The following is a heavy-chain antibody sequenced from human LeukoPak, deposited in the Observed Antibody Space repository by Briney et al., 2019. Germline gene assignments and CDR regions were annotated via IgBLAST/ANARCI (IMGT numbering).Heavy chain of an antibody. D-gene: IGHD6-19*01. CDR1: GFTFSSYW. CDR3: ARDRAVAGRSPAYYYYYMGV. Sequence: PGGSLRLSCAASGFTFSSYWMSWVRQAPGKGLEWVASIKQDGSEKYYVDSVKGRFTISRDNAKNSLYLQMNSLRAEDTAVYYCARDRAVAGRSPAYYYYYMGVWGKGTTVTVSS. CDR2: IKQDGSEK. J-gene: IGHJ6*03. V-gene: IGHV3-7*01.